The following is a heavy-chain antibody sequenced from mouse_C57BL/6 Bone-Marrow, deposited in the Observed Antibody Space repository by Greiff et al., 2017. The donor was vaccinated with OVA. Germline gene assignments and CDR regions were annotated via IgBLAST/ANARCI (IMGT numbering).Heavy chain of an antibody. J-gene: IGHJ1*03. D-gene: IGHD2-3*01. CDR1: GYTFTSYG. Sequence: VQLQESGAELARPGASVKLSCKASGYTFTSYGISWVKQRTGQGLEWIGEIYPRSGNTYYNEKFKGKATLTADKSSSTAYMELRSLTSEDSAVYFCARKDGYYSYWYFDVWGTGTTVTVSS. V-gene: IGHV1-81*01. CDR3: ARKDGYYSYWYFDV. CDR2: IYPRSGNT.